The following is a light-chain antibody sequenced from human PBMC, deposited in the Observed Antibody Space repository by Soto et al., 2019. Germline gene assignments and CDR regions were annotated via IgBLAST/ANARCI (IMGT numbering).Light chain of an antibody. CDR3: CSYAGSYPFV. V-gene: IGLV2-11*01. CDR1: SSDVGGYNY. Sequence: QSPLTQPRSVSGSPGQSVTISRTGTSSDVGGYNYLSRYKQHPGKAPKPMVSDFDKRPSEDPGRSSASMSGNTASLTISGLQANDEADYFCCSYAGSYPFVVGTGTKVTVL. CDR2: DFD. J-gene: IGLJ1*01.